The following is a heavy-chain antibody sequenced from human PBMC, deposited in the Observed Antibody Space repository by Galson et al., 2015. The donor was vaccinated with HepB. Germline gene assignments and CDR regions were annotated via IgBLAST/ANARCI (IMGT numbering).Heavy chain of an antibody. CDR2: ISYDGSNK. J-gene: IGHJ4*02. CDR1: GFTFSSYG. D-gene: IGHD3-10*01. Sequence: SLRLSCAASGFTFSSYGMHWVRQAPGKGLEWVAVISYDGSNKYYADSVKGRFTISRDNSKNTLYLQMNSLRAEDTAVYYCAKGSTLLWFGEFDYWGQGTLVTVSS. V-gene: IGHV3-30*18. CDR3: AKGSTLLWFGEFDY.